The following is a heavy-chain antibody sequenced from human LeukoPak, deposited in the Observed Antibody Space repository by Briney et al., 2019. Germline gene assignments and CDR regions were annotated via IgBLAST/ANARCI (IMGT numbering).Heavy chain of an antibody. CDR1: GFTFDSYW. J-gene: IGHJ4*02. CDR3: ARWSPGFFF. D-gene: IGHD3-3*01. CDR2: IKHDGSEK. Sequence: GGSLRLSCAASGFTFDSYWMSWVRQAPGKGLEWVANIKHDGSEKYYMDSVMGRFTISRDNAKNSLYLQMNSLRAEDTAVYYCARWSPGFFFWGQGTLVTVSS. V-gene: IGHV3-7*01.